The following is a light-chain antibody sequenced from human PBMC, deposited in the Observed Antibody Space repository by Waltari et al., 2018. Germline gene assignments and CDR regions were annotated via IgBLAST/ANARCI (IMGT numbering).Light chain of an antibody. CDR3: QRYDNLPMFH. J-gene: IGKJ3*01. V-gene: IGKV1-33*01. CDR2: DAS. Sequence: IQLTQSPSSLSASVGDRVTITCRASQAITNYLNWYQHKSGRAPKLLIYDASNLEAGVQSRFSGSQSGTDFTFTISSLQPEDVGTYYCQRYDNLPMFHFGPGTEVHLK. CDR1: QAITNY.